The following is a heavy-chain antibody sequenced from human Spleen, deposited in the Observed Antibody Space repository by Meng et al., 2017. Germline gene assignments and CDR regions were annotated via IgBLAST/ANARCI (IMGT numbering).Heavy chain of an antibody. CDR2: VYPGDSDN. J-gene: IGHJ6*02. CDR3: ARGKGYSYGNYYYYYGMDV. V-gene: IGHV5-51*01. Sequence: GESLKISCKGSEYSFTTYWIAWVRQKPGKGLEWMGIVYPGDSDNRYSPSFQGQVTISADKSISTVYLQWSSLKASDTAMYYCARGKGYSYGNYYYYYGMDVWGQGTTVTVSS. D-gene: IGHD5-18*01. CDR1: EYSFTTYW.